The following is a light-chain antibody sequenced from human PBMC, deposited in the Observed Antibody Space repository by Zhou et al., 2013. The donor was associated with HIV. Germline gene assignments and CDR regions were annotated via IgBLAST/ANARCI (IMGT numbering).Light chain of an antibody. V-gene: IGKV1-8*01. Sequence: IRITQSPPSLSASTGDRVTITCRANQTISTYLAWYQQKPGKAPKILLFAATTLQRGVPSRFSGSGSGTEFTLTINSLQPEDCATYYCQQGHSTPLTFGPGTRVEMK. CDR1: QTISTY. CDR2: AAT. J-gene: IGKJ3*01. CDR3: QQGHSTPLT.